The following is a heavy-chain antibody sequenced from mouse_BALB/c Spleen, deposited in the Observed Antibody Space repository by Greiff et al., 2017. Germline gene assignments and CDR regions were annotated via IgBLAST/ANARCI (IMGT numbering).Heavy chain of an antibody. D-gene: IGHD2-10*02. CDR2: ISDGGSYT. CDR3: ARERGYGNYGGMDY. J-gene: IGHJ4*01. Sequence: EVKVVESGGGLVKPGGSLKLSCAASGFTFSDYYMYWVRQTPEKRLEWVATISDGGSYTYYPDSVKGRFTISRDNAKNNLYLQMSSLKSEDTAMYYCARERGYGNYGGMDYWGQGTSVTVSS. V-gene: IGHV5-4*02. CDR1: GFTFSDYY.